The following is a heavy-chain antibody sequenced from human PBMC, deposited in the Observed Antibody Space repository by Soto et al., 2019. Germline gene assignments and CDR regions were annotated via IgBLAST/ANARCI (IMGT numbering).Heavy chain of an antibody. J-gene: IGHJ3*02. CDR2: IIPIFGTA. CDR3: ARPTRLGRDPGDAFDI. V-gene: IGHV1-69*13. D-gene: IGHD6-19*01. CDR1: GGTFSSYA. Sequence: VKVSCKASGGTFSSYAISWVRQAPGQGLEWMGGIIPIFGTANYAQKFQGRVTITADESTSTAYMELSSLRSEDTAVYYCARPTRLGRDPGDAFDIWGQGTMVTVSS.